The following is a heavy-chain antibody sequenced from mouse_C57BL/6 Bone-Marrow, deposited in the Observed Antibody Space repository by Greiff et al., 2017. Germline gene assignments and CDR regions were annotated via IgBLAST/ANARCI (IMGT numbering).Heavy chain of an antibody. Sequence: QVQMKESGAELVRPGASVKLSCKASGYTFTDYYINWVKQRPGQGLEWIARIYPGSGNTYYNEKFKGKATLTAEKSSSTAYMQLSSLTSEDSAVYFCARDYGSSPGYFDVWGTGTTVTVSS. V-gene: IGHV1-76*01. CDR3: ARDYGSSPGYFDV. D-gene: IGHD1-1*01. J-gene: IGHJ1*03. CDR2: IYPGSGNT. CDR1: GYTFTDYY.